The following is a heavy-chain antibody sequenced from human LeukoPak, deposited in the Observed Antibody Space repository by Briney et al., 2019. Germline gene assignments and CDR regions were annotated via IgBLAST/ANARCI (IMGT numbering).Heavy chain of an antibody. CDR2: ISSSSSTI. CDR3: AKNRGIADPFDY. D-gene: IGHD6-13*01. Sequence: GGSLRLSCAASGFTFSSYSMNWVRQAPGKGLEWVSYISSSSSTIYYADSVKGRFTISRDNSKNTLYLQMNSLRAEDTAIYYCAKNRGIADPFDYWGQGTLVTVSS. CDR1: GFTFSSYS. J-gene: IGHJ4*02. V-gene: IGHV3-48*01.